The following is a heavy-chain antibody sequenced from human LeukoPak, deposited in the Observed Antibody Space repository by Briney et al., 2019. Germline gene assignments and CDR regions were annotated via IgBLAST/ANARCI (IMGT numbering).Heavy chain of an antibody. Sequence: SETLSLTCTVSGYSISSGYYWGWIRQPPGKGLEWIGSIYHSGSTYYNPSLKSRVTISVDTSKNQFSLKLSSVTAADTAVYYCARSRIVVVVAAQTYNWFDPWGQGTLVTVSS. CDR2: IYHSGST. CDR3: ARSRIVVVVAAQTYNWFDP. J-gene: IGHJ5*02. CDR1: GYSISSGYY. D-gene: IGHD2-15*01. V-gene: IGHV4-38-2*02.